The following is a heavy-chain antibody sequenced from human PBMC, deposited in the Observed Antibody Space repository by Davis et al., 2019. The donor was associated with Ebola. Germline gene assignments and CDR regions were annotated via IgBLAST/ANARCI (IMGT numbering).Heavy chain of an antibody. J-gene: IGHJ5*02. D-gene: IGHD1-1*01. CDR3: ARRTGTPFP. Sequence: PGGSLRLSCAASGFTFSSYAMHWVRQAPGKGLEWVAVISYDGSNKYYADSVKGRFTISRDNSKNTLYLQMNSLRAEDTAVYYCARRTGTPFPWGQGTLVTVSS. V-gene: IGHV3-30-3*01. CDR2: ISYDGSNK. CDR1: GFTFSSYA.